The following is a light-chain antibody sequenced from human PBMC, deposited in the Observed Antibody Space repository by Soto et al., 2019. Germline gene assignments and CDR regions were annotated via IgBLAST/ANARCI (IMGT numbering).Light chain of an antibody. Sequence: EIVLTQSPGTLSLSPGERATLSCRASQSVSSSYLAWYQQKPGQAPRLLIYGASSRATGIPDRFSGSGSGTAFTITISRLEPEDFAVYYCQQYGSSLYLTFGGGTKVEIK. V-gene: IGKV3-20*01. CDR1: QSVSSSY. CDR2: GAS. CDR3: QQYGSSLYLT. J-gene: IGKJ4*01.